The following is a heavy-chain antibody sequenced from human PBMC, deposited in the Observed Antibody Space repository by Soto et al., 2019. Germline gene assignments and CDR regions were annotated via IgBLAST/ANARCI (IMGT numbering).Heavy chain of an antibody. CDR1: GYTFTSYG. Sequence: ASVKVSCKASGYTFTSYGISWVRQAPGQGLEWMGWISAYNGNTNYAQKLQGRVTMTTDTSTSTAYMELRSLRSDDTAVYYCESVPRIAVAGDSWFDPWGQGTLVPVS. J-gene: IGHJ5*02. D-gene: IGHD6-19*01. CDR3: ESVPRIAVAGDSWFDP. V-gene: IGHV1-18*01. CDR2: ISAYNGNT.